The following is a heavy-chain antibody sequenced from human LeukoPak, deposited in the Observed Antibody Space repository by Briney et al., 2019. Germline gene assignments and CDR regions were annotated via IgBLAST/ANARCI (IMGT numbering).Heavy chain of an antibody. CDR1: GFTFSSHE. J-gene: IGHJ4*02. CDR2: ISSGGGSI. CDR3: ARDMGGDPGGKPAGG. D-gene: IGHD2-15*01. Sequence: GGSLRLSCAASGFTFSSHEMDWVRQAPGKGLEWVSYISSGGGSIQYADSVKGRFTISRDNAQNSLYLQMNSLRAEDTAVYYCARDMGGDPGGKPAGGWGQGTLVTVSS. V-gene: IGHV3-48*03.